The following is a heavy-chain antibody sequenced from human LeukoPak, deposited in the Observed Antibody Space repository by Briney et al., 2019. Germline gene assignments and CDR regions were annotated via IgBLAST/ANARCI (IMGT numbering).Heavy chain of an antibody. V-gene: IGHV3-23*01. CDR3: AKAMVTAYYFDY. CDR1: GFTFSNYD. D-gene: IGHD2-21*02. J-gene: IGHJ4*02. Sequence: GGSLRLSCAASGFTFSNYDMSWVRQAPGKGLEWVSVISGSGGSTYYADSVKGRFTISRDNSKNTLYLQMNSLRAEDTAVYYCAKAMVTAYYFDYWGQGTLVTVSP. CDR2: ISGSGGST.